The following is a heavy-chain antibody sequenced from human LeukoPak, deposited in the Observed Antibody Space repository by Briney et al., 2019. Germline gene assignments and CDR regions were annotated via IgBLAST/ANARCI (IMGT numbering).Heavy chain of an antibody. CDR1: ELTFSNYW. CDR3: ARGGPRDGYDY. CDR2: ISSDGSST. J-gene: IGHJ4*02. V-gene: IGHV3-74*01. D-gene: IGHD5-18*01. Sequence: GGSLRLSCAASELTFSNYWMHWVRQAPGKGLVWVSRISSDGSSTNYADSVKGRFTISRDNAKYTLYLQMNSLRAEDTAVYYCARGGPRDGYDYWGQGTLVTVSS.